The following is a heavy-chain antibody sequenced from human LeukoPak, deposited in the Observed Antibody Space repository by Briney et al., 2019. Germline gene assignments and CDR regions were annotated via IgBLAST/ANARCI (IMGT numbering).Heavy chain of an antibody. CDR2: IGTAGDT. CDR3: AKDKWSSGYCFDY. D-gene: IGHD3-22*01. J-gene: IGHJ4*02. Sequence: GGSLRLSCAASGFTFSSYDMHWVRQATGKGLEWVSAIGTAGDTYYPGSVKGRFTISRENAKNSLYLQMNSLRAGDTAVYYCAKDKWSSGYCFDYWGRGTLVTVSS. V-gene: IGHV3-13*01. CDR1: GFTFSSYD.